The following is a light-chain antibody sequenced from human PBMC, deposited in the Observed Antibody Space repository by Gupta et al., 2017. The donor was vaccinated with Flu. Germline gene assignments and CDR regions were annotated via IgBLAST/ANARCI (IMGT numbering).Light chain of an antibody. V-gene: IGKV1-5*03. J-gene: IGKJ2*01. CDR3: QHDNAYPYT. CDR1: QNINSY. CDR2: LAS. Sequence: DIHMTQSPSTLSASIGDRVTITCRASQNINSYLAWYQQKPGRAPKLLIYLASTVESGVPSRFSGSGFGTEFTLTISGLQSDDFGTYYCQHDNAYPYTFGPGTNLEIK.